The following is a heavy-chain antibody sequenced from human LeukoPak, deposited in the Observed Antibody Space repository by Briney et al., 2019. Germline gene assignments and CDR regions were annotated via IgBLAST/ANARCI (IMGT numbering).Heavy chain of an antibody. CDR3: AKNGRGLPIDY. J-gene: IGHJ4*02. Sequence: PGGSLRLSCAASGFTFSNYAMTWVRQAPGKGLEWVSSISGSGGTTYYADSVKGRFTISRDNSKITLYLQMNSLRTEDTAVYYCAKNGRGLPIDYWGQGTLVTVSS. CDR1: GFTFSNYA. CDR2: ISGSGGTT. V-gene: IGHV3-23*01. D-gene: IGHD1-26*01.